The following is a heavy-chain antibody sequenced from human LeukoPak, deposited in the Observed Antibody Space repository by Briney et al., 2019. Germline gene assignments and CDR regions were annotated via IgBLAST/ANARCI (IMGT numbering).Heavy chain of an antibody. J-gene: IGHJ6*03. V-gene: IGHV3-53*01. CDR3: ASLGYYYGSGSYSNSYMDV. Sequence: GGSLRLSCAASGFTVSSNYMSWVREAPGKGLEWVSVTYSGGSTYYADSVKGRFTISRDNSKNTLYLQMNSLRAEDTAVYYCASLGYYYGSGSYSNSYMDVWGKGTTVTISS. CDR2: TYSGGST. D-gene: IGHD3-10*01. CDR1: GFTVSSNY.